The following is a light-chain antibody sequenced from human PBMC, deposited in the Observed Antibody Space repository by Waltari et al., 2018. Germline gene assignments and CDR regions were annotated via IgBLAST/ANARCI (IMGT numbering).Light chain of an antibody. J-gene: IGKJ4*01. V-gene: IGKV1-5*03. Sequence: DIQMTQSPSTLSASVGDRVTITCRASQSIGSYLAWYQQKPGKAPNLLIYKASSLQSGVPSRFNGSGSGTEFTLTISSLQPDDFATYYCQQYTAYALTFGGGTKVEIQ. CDR3: QQYTAYALT. CDR2: KAS. CDR1: QSIGSY.